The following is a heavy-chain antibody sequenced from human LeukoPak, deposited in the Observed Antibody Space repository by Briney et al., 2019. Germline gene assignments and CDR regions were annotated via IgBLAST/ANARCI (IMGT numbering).Heavy chain of an antibody. Sequence: GGSLRLSCAASGFTFSDYYMSWIRQAPGKGREWGSYISSSGSTIYYADSVKGRFTISRHNAKNSLYLQMNSLRAEDTAVYYCARLRSSSFYYYYMHVWGKGTTVTVSS. V-gene: IGHV3-11*01. CDR2: ISSSGSTI. J-gene: IGHJ6*03. CDR3: ARLRSSSFYYYYMHV. D-gene: IGHD6-6*01. CDR1: GFTFSDYY.